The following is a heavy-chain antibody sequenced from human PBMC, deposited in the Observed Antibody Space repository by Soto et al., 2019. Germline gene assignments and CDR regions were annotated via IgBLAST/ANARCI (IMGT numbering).Heavy chain of an antibody. CDR1: GYTFTSYD. CDR2: MNPNSGNT. J-gene: IGHJ6*03. CDR3: ASTPPRSPYYHHYYMAV. V-gene: IGHV1-8*01. D-gene: IGHD3-10*01. Sequence: ASVKVSCKASGYTFTSYDINWVRQATGQGLEWMGWMNPNSGNTGYAQKFQGRVTTTRNTSISTAYMELSSLRSEDTAVYYCASTPPRSPYYHHYYMAVWGKGTTVTVSS.